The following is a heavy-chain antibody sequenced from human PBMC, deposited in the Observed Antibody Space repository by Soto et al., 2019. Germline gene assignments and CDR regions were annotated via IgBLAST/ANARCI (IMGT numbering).Heavy chain of an antibody. D-gene: IGHD2-2*02. CDR2: INHSGST. Sequence: PSETLSLTCAVYGGSFSGYYWSWIRQPPGKGLERIGEINHSGSTNYNPSLKSRVTISVDTSKNQFSLKLSSVTAADTAVYYCARGRVRVVPAAIKGGYYYYGMDVWGQGTTVTVSS. CDR1: GGSFSGYY. J-gene: IGHJ6*02. V-gene: IGHV4-34*01. CDR3: ARGRVRVVPAAIKGGYYYYGMDV.